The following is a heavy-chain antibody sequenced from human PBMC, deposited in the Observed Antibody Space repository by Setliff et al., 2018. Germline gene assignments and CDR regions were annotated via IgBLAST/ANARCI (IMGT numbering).Heavy chain of an antibody. V-gene: IGHV1-18*01. CDR2: INNYSFKT. CDR1: GYTFTNYG. Sequence: ASVKVSCKTSGYTFTNYGITWVRQAPGQGLEWMGWINNYSFKTNYPQKFLGRVTVTTVTSTGTAYMELGSLTSDDTAIYYCARINFYVSSGYYYAPDYWGPGTLVTVSS. CDR3: ARINFYVSSGYYYAPDY. J-gene: IGHJ4*02. D-gene: IGHD3-22*01.